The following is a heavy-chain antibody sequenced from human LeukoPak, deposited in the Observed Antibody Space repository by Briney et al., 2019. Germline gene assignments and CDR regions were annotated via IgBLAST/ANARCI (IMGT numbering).Heavy chain of an antibody. Sequence: GGSLRLSCAASGFTFSDYAMSWVRQAPGKGLEWVSAITNGGSSTYYADSVKGRFTISRDNSKNTLYLQMNSLRADDTAIYYCAKDGGGAVAGVTSRPFDYWGQGTLVTVSS. D-gene: IGHD6-19*01. J-gene: IGHJ4*02. V-gene: IGHV3-23*01. CDR3: AKDGGGAVAGVTSRPFDY. CDR2: ITNGGSST. CDR1: GFTFSDYA.